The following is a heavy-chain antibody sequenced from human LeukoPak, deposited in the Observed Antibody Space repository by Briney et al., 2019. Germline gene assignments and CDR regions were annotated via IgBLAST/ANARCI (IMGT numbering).Heavy chain of an antibody. CDR3: ARRAGAYSHPYDY. CDR1: GFSFSSYA. Sequence: GGSLRLSCAASGFSFSSYAMSWVRQAPGKGLEWVSGISGSDGSTYYADSVKGRFTISRDNSKNTLYLQMNSLRAGDAAVYYCARRAGAYSHPYDYWGQGTLVTVSS. D-gene: IGHD4/OR15-4a*01. J-gene: IGHJ4*02. V-gene: IGHV3-23*01. CDR2: ISGSDGST.